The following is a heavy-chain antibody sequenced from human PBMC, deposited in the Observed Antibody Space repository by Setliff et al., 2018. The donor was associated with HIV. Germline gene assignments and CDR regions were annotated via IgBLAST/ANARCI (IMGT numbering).Heavy chain of an antibody. CDR2: ISGTGSSI. CDR1: GFTFSNYL. D-gene: IGHD3-22*01. J-gene: IGHJ6*02. Sequence: LRLSCAASGFTFSNYLMNWVRQAPGKGLEWVSSISGTGSSIHYADSAKGRFTISRDNSKNTLYLQMNSLRAEDTAVYYCAKGSYYYDSSGYWANYYGMDVWGQGTTVTVSS. V-gene: IGHV3-23*01. CDR3: AKGSYYYDSSGYWANYYGMDV.